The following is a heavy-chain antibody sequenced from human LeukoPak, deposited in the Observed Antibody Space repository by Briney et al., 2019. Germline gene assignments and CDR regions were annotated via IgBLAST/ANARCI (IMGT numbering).Heavy chain of an antibody. Sequence: PGGSLRLSCAASGFTFSDYTMQWVRQAPGKGLEWVSSISSSSSYIYYADSVKGRFTISRDNAKNSLYLQMNSLRAEDTAVYYCAREGKWLRTFDYWGQGTLVTVSS. V-gene: IGHV3-21*01. CDR3: AREGKWLRTFDY. CDR1: GFTFSDYT. D-gene: IGHD5-12*01. CDR2: ISSSSSYI. J-gene: IGHJ4*02.